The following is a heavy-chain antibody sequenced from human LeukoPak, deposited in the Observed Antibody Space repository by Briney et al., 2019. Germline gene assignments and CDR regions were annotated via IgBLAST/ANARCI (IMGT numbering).Heavy chain of an antibody. J-gene: IGHJ4*02. D-gene: IGHD3-22*01. CDR3: AKGPYYYDSSGHFDY. CDR1: GFTFSSYA. CDR2: ISGSGGST. V-gene: IGHV3-23*01. Sequence: GGSLRLSCAASGFTFSSYAMSWVRQAPGKGLEWVSAISGSGGSTYYADSVKGRFTISRDNAKNSLYLQMNSLRAEDTALYYCAKGPYYYDSSGHFDYWGQGTLVTVSS.